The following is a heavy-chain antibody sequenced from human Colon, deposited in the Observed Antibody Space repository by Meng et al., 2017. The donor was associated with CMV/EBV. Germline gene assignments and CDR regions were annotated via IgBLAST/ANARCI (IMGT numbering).Heavy chain of an antibody. CDR2: IYNSGST. V-gene: IGHV4-39*07. J-gene: IGHJ4*02. Sequence: RQVGESGPGLVKPSETLLLTCDVSGGSFTTNSYFWAWIRQPPGKGLEYIGSIYNSGSTYYNASLKSRVTMSVDTSKNQFSLKLSSVTAADTAKYYCARGVLNFFDYWGQGTLVTVSS. CDR3: ARGVLNFFDY. D-gene: IGHD3-10*01. CDR1: GGSFTTNSYF.